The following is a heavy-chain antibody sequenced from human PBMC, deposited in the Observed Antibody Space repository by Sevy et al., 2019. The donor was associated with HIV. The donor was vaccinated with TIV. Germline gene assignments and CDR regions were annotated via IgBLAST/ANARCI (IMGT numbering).Heavy chain of an antibody. V-gene: IGHV1-69*13. D-gene: IGHD6-6*01. CDR1: ADTFSRFG. J-gene: IGHJ5*02. CDR3: AREGSSTSRGWFDP. Sequence: ASVKVSCKASADTFSRFGLSWVRQAPGQGLEWVGGIIPIFGTANYAQKFQDRVTITADDSTRTIYMELSSLRSDDTAVYYCAREGSSTSRGWFDPWGQGTLVTVSS. CDR2: IIPIFGTA.